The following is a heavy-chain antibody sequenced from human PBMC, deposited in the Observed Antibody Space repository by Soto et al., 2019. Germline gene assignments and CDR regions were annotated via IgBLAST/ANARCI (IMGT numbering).Heavy chain of an antibody. CDR3: ARAGYCSGGSCYWFDP. J-gene: IGHJ5*02. D-gene: IGHD2-15*01. CDR2: IIPVFGTA. V-gene: IGHV1-69*01. CDR1: VGTFSSYA. Sequence: QVQLVQSGAEVKKPGSSVKVSCKASVGTFSSYAISWVRQAPGQGLEWMGGIIPVFGTANYAQKFQGRVTITADESTSTDYMELSSLRSEDTAVYYCARAGYCSGGSCYWFDPWGQGTLVTVSS.